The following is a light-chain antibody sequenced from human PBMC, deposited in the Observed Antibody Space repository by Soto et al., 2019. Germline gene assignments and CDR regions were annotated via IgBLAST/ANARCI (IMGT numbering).Light chain of an antibody. CDR2: GVI. V-gene: IGLV2-14*01. CDR3: TSFTTISTWV. J-gene: IGLJ3*02. CDR1: SSDIESYDF. Sequence: QSALTQPASVSGSPGQSITISCTGTSSDIESYDFVSWYQQHPGKAPKLIIYGVINRPSGVSNRFSGSKSGSTASLTISGLQAEDEADYYCTSFTTISTWVFGGGTKLTVL.